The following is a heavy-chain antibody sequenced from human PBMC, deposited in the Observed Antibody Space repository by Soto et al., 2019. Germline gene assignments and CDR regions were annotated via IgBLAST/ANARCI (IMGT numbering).Heavy chain of an antibody. Sequence: GGSRSLSCAASGFTFSIYGMHWVRHAPGEGLEWVAVISYDGSNKYYADSVKGRFTVSRDNSKNTLFLQMNSLRGEDTAVYYCAKESYSSSSYYYGMDVWGQGTTVTVSS. CDR1: GFTFSIYG. J-gene: IGHJ6*02. CDR3: AKESYSSSSYYYGMDV. CDR2: ISYDGSNK. D-gene: IGHD6-6*01. V-gene: IGHV3-30*18.